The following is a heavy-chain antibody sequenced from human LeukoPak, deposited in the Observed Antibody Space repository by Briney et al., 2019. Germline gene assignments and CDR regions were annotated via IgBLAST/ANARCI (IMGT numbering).Heavy chain of an antibody. CDR3: ARLKLGAYFDL. Sequence: SETLSLTCTVCGGSTSSDYWSLIRQSPGKGLEWVGYVYNSGDTGKNPSLKSRVTILLDTSKNQCSLKLTSVGAADTAVYYCARLKLGAYFDLWGRGTLVTVSS. V-gene: IGHV4-59*08. J-gene: IGHJ2*01. CDR2: VYNSGDT. CDR1: GGSTSSDY. D-gene: IGHD3-16*01.